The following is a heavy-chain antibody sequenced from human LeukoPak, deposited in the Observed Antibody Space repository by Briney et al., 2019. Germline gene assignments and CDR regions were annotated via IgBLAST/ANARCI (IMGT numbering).Heavy chain of an antibody. V-gene: IGHV3-7*01. CDR1: GFTFSSYW. D-gene: IGHD6-19*01. Sequence: GGSLRPSCAASGFTFSSYWMSWVRQAPGKGLECVANIKEDGSEEYYVDSVKGRFSISRDNAKNSLYLQMNSLRAEDTAVYYCVRVGSVSGSDYLDYWGQGTLVTVSS. CDR3: VRVGSVSGSDYLDY. CDR2: IKEDGSEE. J-gene: IGHJ4*02.